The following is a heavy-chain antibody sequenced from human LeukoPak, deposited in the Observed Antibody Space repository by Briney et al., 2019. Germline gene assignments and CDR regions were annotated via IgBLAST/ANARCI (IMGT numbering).Heavy chain of an antibody. J-gene: IGHJ5*02. V-gene: IGHV1-69*06. D-gene: IGHD6-13*01. CDR2: IIPIFGTA. CDR1: GGTFSSYA. Sequence: GASVKVSCKASGGTFSSYAISWVRQAPGQGLEWMGGIIPIFGTANCAQKFQGRVTITADKSTSTAYMELSSLRSEDTAVYYCARGSTAAGTGWFDPWGQGTLVTVSS. CDR3: ARGSTAAGTGWFDP.